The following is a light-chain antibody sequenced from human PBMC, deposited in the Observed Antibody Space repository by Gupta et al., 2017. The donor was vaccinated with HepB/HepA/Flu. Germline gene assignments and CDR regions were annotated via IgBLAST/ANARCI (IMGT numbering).Light chain of an antibody. Sequence: QSVLTQPPYASGTPGQRVPISCSGRRSNIGSNTVNWYQQLPGTAPKVLIYNNDRRPSGVPDRFSGSKSGTSASLAISGLLSEDEADYYCAAWDDSLNGVVFGGGTKLTVL. CDR3: AAWDDSLNGVV. J-gene: IGLJ2*01. CDR2: NND. V-gene: IGLV1-44*01. CDR1: RSNIGSNT.